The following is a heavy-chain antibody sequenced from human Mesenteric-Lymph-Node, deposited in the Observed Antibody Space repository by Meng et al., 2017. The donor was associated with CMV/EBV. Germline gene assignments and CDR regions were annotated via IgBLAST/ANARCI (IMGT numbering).Heavy chain of an antibody. CDR2: MNPNSGNT. Sequence: ASVKVSCKASGYTFTSYDINWVRQATGQGLEWMGWMNPNSGNTGYAQKFQGRVTLTRNTSISTAYLELSSLISQDTAVYYCARVGLAGPRRVIFGVVTPDHYGMDVWGQGTTVTVSS. V-gene: IGHV1-8*01. CDR1: GYTFTSYD. J-gene: IGHJ6*02. D-gene: IGHD3-3*01. CDR3: ARVGLAGPRRVIFGVVTPDHYGMDV.